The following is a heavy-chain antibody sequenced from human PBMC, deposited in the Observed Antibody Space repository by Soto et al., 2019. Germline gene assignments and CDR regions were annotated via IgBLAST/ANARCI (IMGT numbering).Heavy chain of an antibody. D-gene: IGHD6-19*01. V-gene: IGHV3-30*18. CDR3: AKDLGRGAVAGAFDI. Sequence: GSLRLSCAASGFTFSSYGMHWVRQAPGKGLEWVAVISYDGSNKYYADSVKGRFTISRDNSKNTLYLQMNSLRAEDTAVYYCAKDLGRGAVAGAFDIWGQGTMVTVSS. CDR2: ISYDGSNK. J-gene: IGHJ3*02. CDR1: GFTFSSYG.